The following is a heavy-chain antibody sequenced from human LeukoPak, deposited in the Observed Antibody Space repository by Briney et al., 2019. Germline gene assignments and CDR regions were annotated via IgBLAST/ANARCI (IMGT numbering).Heavy chain of an antibody. CDR2: TWYDGSNK. V-gene: IGHV3-33*06. D-gene: IGHD3-10*01. CDR3: AKVYYYGSGSYYTKPYFFDY. CDR1: GFSFSSYG. J-gene: IGHJ4*02. Sequence: PGGSLRLSCAASGFSFSSYGMHWVRQAPGKGLEWVAVTWYDGSNKYYADSVKGRFTISRDNSKNTLYLQMNILRAEDTAVYYCAKVYYYGSGSYYTKPYFFDYWGQGTLVTVSS.